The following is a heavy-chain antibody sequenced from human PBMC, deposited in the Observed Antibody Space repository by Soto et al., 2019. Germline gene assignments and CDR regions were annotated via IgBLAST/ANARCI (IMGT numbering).Heavy chain of an antibody. CDR2: IIPIFGTA. D-gene: IGHD5-12*01. Sequence: GXSVKVSCKDSGGAFSSYAISWVRQAPGQGLEWMGGIIPIFGTANYAQKFQGRVTITADESTSTAYMELSSLRSEDTAVYYCARRDGYNLRSYDAFDIWGQGTMVTVSS. V-gene: IGHV1-69*13. CDR3: ARRDGYNLRSYDAFDI. CDR1: GGAFSSYA. J-gene: IGHJ3*02.